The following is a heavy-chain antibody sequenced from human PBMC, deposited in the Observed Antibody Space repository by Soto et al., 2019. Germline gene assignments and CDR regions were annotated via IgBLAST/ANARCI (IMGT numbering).Heavy chain of an antibody. CDR1: GDSFTSYY. J-gene: IGHJ6*02. CDR2: IIPIFGTA. D-gene: IGHD2-21*02. Sequence: GASVKLSCKASGDSFTSYYMHWVRQAPRQGLEWMGGIIPIFGTANYAQKFQGRVTITADESTSTAYMELSSLRSEDTAVYYCARARIPSVVVTAGAYYYYGMDVWGQGTTVTVSS. CDR3: ARARIPSVVVTAGAYYYYGMDV. V-gene: IGHV1-69*13.